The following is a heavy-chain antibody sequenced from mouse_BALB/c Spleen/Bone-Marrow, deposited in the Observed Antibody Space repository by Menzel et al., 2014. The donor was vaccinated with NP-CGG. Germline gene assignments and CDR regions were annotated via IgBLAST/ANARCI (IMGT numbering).Heavy chain of an antibody. CDR3: TRGGNWDDFDV. V-gene: IGHV5-17*02. D-gene: IGHD4-1*01. CDR2: ISSGSSTI. Sequence: EVKLAESGGGLVQPGGSRRLSCAASGFTFSSFGMHWVRQAPEKGLEWVAYISSGSSTIFYVDTVKGRFTISRDNPKNTLFLQMTSLRSEDTAMYYCTRGGNWDDFDVWGAGTTVTVSS. J-gene: IGHJ1*01. CDR1: GFTFSSFG.